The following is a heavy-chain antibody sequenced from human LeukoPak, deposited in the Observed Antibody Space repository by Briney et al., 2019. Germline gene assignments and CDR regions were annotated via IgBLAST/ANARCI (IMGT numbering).Heavy chain of an antibody. Sequence: ASVKVSCKASGYTFTGYYMHWVRQAPGQGLEWMGRINPNSGGTNYAQKFQGRVTMTRDTSISTAYMELSRLRSDDTAVYYCASPSVAGTRSYYYYMDFWGKGTTVTVSS. D-gene: IGHD6-19*01. V-gene: IGHV1-2*06. J-gene: IGHJ6*03. CDR2: INPNSGGT. CDR1: GYTFTGYY. CDR3: ASPSVAGTRSYYYYMDF.